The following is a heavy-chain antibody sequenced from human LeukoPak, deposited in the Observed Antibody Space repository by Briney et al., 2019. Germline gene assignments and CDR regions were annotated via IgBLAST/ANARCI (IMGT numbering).Heavy chain of an antibody. D-gene: IGHD3-22*01. J-gene: IGHJ4*02. CDR1: GGSISSSSYY. V-gene: IGHV4-39*01. Sequence: SETLSLTCTVSGGSISSSSYYWGWVRQPPGRGLEWLGSIYYSGTTSYTPSLKSRVTISVHTSKNQFSLKLSSVTAADTAVYYCARQQYYYDSSGYYYSPFDYWGQGTLVTVSS. CDR3: ARQQYYYDSSGYYYSPFDY. CDR2: IYYSGTT.